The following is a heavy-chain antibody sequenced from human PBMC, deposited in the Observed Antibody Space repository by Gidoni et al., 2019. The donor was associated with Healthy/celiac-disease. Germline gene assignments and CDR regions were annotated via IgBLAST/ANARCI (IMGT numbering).Heavy chain of an antibody. J-gene: IGHJ4*02. Sequence: EVQLVESGGGVVKPGGSLRLSCAASGFTFSNAWMSWVRQAPGKGLEWVGRIKSKTDGGTTDYAAPVKGRFTISRDDSKNTLYLQMNSLKTEDTAVYYCTTDALKAHYFDYWGQGTLVTVSS. CDR3: TTDALKAHYFDY. CDR1: GFTFSNAW. V-gene: IGHV3-15*01. CDR2: IKSKTDGGTT.